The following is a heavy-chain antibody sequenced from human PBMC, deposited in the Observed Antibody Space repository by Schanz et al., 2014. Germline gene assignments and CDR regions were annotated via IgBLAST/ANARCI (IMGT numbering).Heavy chain of an antibody. CDR2: ISHSGGSK. Sequence: EVQLVESGGGLVQPGGSLRLSCAASGFTFSSYAMSWVRQAPGKGLEWVSGISHSGGSKYYADSVKGRFTISRDNSENTLYLQMKSLSADDTAVFYCAKGMGYCSGGTCYDYYYYGLDVWGQGTTVTVSS. V-gene: IGHV3-23*04. J-gene: IGHJ6*02. CDR3: AKGMGYCSGGTCYDYYYYGLDV. CDR1: GFTFSSYA. D-gene: IGHD2-15*01.